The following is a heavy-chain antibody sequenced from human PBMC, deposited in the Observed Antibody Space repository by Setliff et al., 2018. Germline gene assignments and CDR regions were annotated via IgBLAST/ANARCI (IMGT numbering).Heavy chain of an antibody. J-gene: IGHJ3*02. CDR3: VRDRAAIVVGPPTAAFDI. CDR2: ISGYNGYT. CDR1: GYTFAKYG. Sequence: ASVKVSCKAFGYTFAKYGTSWVRQAPGQGLEWMGWISGYNGYTVYAQKLQGRVTLTTDTPTGTAYMEVRSLRSDDTAQYYCVRDRAAIVVGPPTAAFDIWGQGTMVTVSS. D-gene: IGHD2-2*01. V-gene: IGHV1-18*01.